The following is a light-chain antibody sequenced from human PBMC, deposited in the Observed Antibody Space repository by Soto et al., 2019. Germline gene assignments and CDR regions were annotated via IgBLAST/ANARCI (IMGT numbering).Light chain of an antibody. CDR3: QQYNNWPPNFT. CDR1: QSVSSN. Sequence: EIVMTQSPATLSVSPGERATLSCRASQSVSSNLAWYQQKPXQXPRLLIYGASTRATGIPARFSGSGSGTEFTLTISSLQSEDFAVYYCQQYNNWPPNFTFGPGTKVDIK. CDR2: GAS. J-gene: IGKJ3*01. V-gene: IGKV3-15*01.